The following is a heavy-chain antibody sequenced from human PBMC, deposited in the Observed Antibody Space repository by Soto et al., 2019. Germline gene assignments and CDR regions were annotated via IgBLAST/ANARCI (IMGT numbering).Heavy chain of an antibody. V-gene: IGHV1-3*05. CDR3: ARTRYYDILTGYSPPDS. Sequence: QVQLVQSGAEEKKPGASVKVSCKASGYTFTSYAMHWVRQAPGQRLEWMGWINAGNGNTKYSQKFQGRVTITRDTSASTAYMELSSLRSEDTAVYYCARTRYYDILTGYSPPDSWGQGTLVTVSS. J-gene: IGHJ4*02. CDR2: INAGNGNT. CDR1: GYTFTSYA. D-gene: IGHD3-9*01.